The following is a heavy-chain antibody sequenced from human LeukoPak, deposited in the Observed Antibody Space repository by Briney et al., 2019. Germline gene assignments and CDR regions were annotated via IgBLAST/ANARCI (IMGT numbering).Heavy chain of an antibody. Sequence: GGSLRLSCAASGFTFSSYSMTWVRQAPGKGLEWVSSISSSSSYIYYADSVKGRFTISRDNAKNSLYLQMNSLRAEDTAVYYCARDSPAAGLFDYWGQGTLVTVSS. V-gene: IGHV3-21*01. CDR1: GFTFSSYS. CDR3: ARDSPAAGLFDY. CDR2: ISSSSSYI. J-gene: IGHJ4*02. D-gene: IGHD6-13*01.